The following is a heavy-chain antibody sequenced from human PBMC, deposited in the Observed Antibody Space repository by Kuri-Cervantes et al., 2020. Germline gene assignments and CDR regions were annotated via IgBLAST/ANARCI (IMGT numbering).Heavy chain of an antibody. J-gene: IGHJ4*02. CDR3: AREVAAAGSDY. Sequence: GGSLRLSCAASGFTFSDHYMDWIRQAPGKGLEWVSYMSSGGSTIYYADSVKGRFTISRDNAKNSLYLQMNSLRAEDTAVYYCAREVAAAGSDYWGQGTLVTVSS. CDR1: GFTFSDHY. V-gene: IGHV3-11*01. D-gene: IGHD6-13*01. CDR2: MSSGGSTI.